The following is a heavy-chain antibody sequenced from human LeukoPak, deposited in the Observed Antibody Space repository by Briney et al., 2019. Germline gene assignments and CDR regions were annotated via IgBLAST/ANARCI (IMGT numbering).Heavy chain of an antibody. Sequence: GGSLRLSCAVSASTFSSYEMNWFRQTPGKGLEWVSYISGSGSTIYYADSVKGRFTISRDNAKNALYLQMNSLRAEDTAVYYCARDLVVRGRWSWFDPWGQGTLVTVSS. CDR1: ASTFSSYE. V-gene: IGHV3-48*03. CDR3: ARDLVVRGRWSWFDP. CDR2: ISGSGSTI. D-gene: IGHD3-10*01. J-gene: IGHJ5*02.